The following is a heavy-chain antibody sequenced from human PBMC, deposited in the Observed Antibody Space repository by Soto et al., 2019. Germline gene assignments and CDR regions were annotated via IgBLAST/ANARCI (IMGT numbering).Heavy chain of an antibody. V-gene: IGHV3-9*01. Sequence: GGSLRLSCAASGFTFDDYAMHWVRQAPGKGLEWVSGISWNSGSIGYADSVKGRFTISRDNAKNSLYLQMNSLRAEDTALYYCAKGGNYYGSGKRFQDYYYMDVWGKGTTVTVSS. D-gene: IGHD3-10*01. CDR2: ISWNSGSI. J-gene: IGHJ6*03. CDR3: AKGGNYYGSGKRFQDYYYMDV. CDR1: GFTFDDYA.